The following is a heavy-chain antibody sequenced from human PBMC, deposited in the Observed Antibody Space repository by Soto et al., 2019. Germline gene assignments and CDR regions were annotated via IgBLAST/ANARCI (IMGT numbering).Heavy chain of an antibody. D-gene: IGHD2-2*01. CDR1: GGSVSSGSYY. J-gene: IGHJ6*02. CDR2: IYYSGST. Sequence: SETLSLTCTVSGGSVSSGSYYWSWIRQPPGKGLVWIGYIYYSGSTNYNPSLKSRVTISVDTSKNQFSLKLSSVTAADTAVYYCSRARVIVPAAPYYYYGMDVWGQGTTVTVSS. CDR3: SRARVIVPAAPYYYYGMDV. V-gene: IGHV4-61*01.